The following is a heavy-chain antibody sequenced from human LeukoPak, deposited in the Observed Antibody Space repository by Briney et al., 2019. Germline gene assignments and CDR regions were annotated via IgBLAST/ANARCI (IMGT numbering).Heavy chain of an antibody. CDR3: TRDRYSQGPPYYFES. V-gene: IGHV4-4*07. D-gene: IGHD5-18*01. CDR1: GGPISRHY. CDR2: IYSTGST. Sequence: SETLSLTCSVSGGPISRHYWSWIRQPAGKGLEWIGRIYSTGSTFYNTSLKSRVTMSVGTSKNQFSLKLGSVTAADTAVYYCTRDRYSQGPPYYFESWGQGILVTVSS. J-gene: IGHJ4*02.